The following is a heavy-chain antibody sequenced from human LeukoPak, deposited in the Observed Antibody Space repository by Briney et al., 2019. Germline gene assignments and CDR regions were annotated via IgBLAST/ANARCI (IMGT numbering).Heavy chain of an antibody. CDR2: INPNSGGT. V-gene: IGHV1-2*02. CDR1: GYTFTGSY. CDR3: ARGTGDLAY. D-gene: IGHD7-27*01. J-gene: IGHJ4*02. Sequence: ASVKVSCKTSGYTFTGSYIHWLRQAPGQGLEWMGWINPNSGGTNYAQKFQGRVTMTRDTSISTAYMELSRLRSDDTAVYYCARGTGDLAYWGQGTLVTVSS.